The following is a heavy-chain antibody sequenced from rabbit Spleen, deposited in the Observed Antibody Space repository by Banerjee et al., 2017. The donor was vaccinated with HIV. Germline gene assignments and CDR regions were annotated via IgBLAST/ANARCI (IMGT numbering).Heavy chain of an antibody. Sequence: QLKESGGGLVQPGGSLKLSCKASGFTLSSYYMNWVRQAPGKGLEWIGYIDPVFGITYYANWVNGRFSISRENAQNTVFLQMTSLTAADTATYFCARDGGGFWKVFNLWGQGTLVTVS. V-gene: IGHV1S7*01. CDR3: ARDGGGFWKVFNL. CDR2: IDPVFGIT. D-gene: IGHD1-1*01. CDR1: GFTLSSYY. J-gene: IGHJ4*01.